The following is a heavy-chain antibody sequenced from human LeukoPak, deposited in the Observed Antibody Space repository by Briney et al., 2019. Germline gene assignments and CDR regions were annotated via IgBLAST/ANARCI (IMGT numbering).Heavy chain of an antibody. CDR3: ARDAYQDYGDFTRLYYYMDV. V-gene: IGHV3-21*01. CDR2: ISSSSSYI. Sequence: GGSLRLSCAASGFTFSSYSMNWVRQAPGKGLEWVSSISSSSSYIYYADSVKGRFTISRDNAKNSLYLQMNSLRAEDTAVYYCARDAYQDYGDFTRLYYYMDVWGKGTTVTVSS. J-gene: IGHJ6*03. CDR1: GFTFSSYS. D-gene: IGHD4-17*01.